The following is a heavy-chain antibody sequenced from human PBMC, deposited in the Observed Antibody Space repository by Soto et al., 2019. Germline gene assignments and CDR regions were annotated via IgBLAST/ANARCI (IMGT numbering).Heavy chain of an antibody. V-gene: IGHV1-69*01. J-gene: IGHJ4*02. CDR2: IIPIFGTA. Sequence: QVQLVQSGAEVKKPGSSVKVSCKASGGTFSSYSINWVRQAPGQGLEWMGEIIPIFGTANYPQKFQGRLTITADESPSTAYMELSSLRSDDTPVYYCARDGGRHSGGIDYWGQGTLVTVSS. D-gene: IGHD1-26*01. CDR3: ARDGGRHSGGIDY. CDR1: GGTFSSYS.